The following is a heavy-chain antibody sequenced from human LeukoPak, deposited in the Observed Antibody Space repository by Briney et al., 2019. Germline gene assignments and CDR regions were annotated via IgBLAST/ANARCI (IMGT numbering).Heavy chain of an antibody. CDR1: GGSISSGSYY. CDR3: ARATRLLGIDY. Sequence: SQTLSLTCTVSGGSISSGSYYWSWIRQPAGKGLEWIGRIYTSGSTNYNPSLKSRVTISVDTSKNQFSLKLSSVTAADTAVYYCARATRLLGIDYWGQGTLVTVSS. J-gene: IGHJ4*02. CDR2: IYTSGST. V-gene: IGHV4-61*02. D-gene: IGHD2-15*01.